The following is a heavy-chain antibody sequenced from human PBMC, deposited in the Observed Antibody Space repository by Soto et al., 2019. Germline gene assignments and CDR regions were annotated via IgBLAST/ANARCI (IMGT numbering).Heavy chain of an antibody. V-gene: IGHV4-39*01. CDR3: VGFRYNTIIPD. CDR1: GGSISTSPSY. Sequence: SETLSLTCTVSGGSISTSPSYWAWIRQSPGKGLEWIGHIFYSGRTTYSPSLRSRVSISADTSKNQFSLKLSSVTAADAAVYFCVGFRYNTIIPDWGQATLVTVSS. J-gene: IGHJ4*02. D-gene: IGHD1-20*01. CDR2: IFYSGRT.